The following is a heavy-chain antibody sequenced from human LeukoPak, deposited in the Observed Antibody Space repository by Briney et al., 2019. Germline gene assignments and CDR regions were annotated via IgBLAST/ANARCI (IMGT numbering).Heavy chain of an antibody. CDR3: AKGPGIQDV. V-gene: IGHV4-59*01. D-gene: IGHD3-10*01. CDR1: GGSISSYY. J-gene: IGHJ6*02. Sequence: SETLSLTCTVSGGSISSYYWSWIRQPPGKGLEWIGYTYYSGSTNYNPSLKSRVTISVDTPKNQFSLKLSSVTAADTAVYYCAKGPGIQDVWGQGTTVTVSS. CDR2: TYYSGST.